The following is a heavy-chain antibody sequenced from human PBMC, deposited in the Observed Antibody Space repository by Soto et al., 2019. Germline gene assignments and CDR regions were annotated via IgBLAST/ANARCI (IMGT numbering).Heavy chain of an antibody. J-gene: IGHJ4*02. Sequence: TGGSLRLSCAASGFNLTNYTMNWVRQVPGRGLEWVSLISSGSSVTKYADSVKGRFTISRDNAKNSLYLQMNSLRAEDTAVYYCARACLLSGCHRPDFDYWGQGALVTVSS. V-gene: IGHV3-21*01. CDR3: ARACLLSGCHRPDFDY. CDR1: GFNLTNYT. D-gene: IGHD6-19*01. CDR2: ISSGSSVT.